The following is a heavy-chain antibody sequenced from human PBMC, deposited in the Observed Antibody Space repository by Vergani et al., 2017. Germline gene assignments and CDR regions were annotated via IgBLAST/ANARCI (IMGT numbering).Heavy chain of an antibody. Sequence: EVQLVQSGAEVKKPGESLKISCKGSGYSFTSYWIGWVRQMPGKGLEWMGIIYPGDSDTRYSPSFQGQVTISADKSISTAYLQWSSLKASDTAMYYCARSYCSGGSCYSPEYFQHWGQGTLVTVSS. V-gene: IGHV5-51*01. CDR1: GYSFTSYW. CDR3: ARSYCSGGSCYSPEYFQH. D-gene: IGHD2-15*01. CDR2: IYPGDSDT. J-gene: IGHJ1*01.